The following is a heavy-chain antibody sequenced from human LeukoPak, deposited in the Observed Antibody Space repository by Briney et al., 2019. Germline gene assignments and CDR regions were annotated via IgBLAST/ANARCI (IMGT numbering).Heavy chain of an antibody. V-gene: IGHV3-21*01. CDR3: ARGWGRSWDENWFDA. Sequence: PGGSLRLSCAASGFPFSSYAMTWVRQAPGKGLEWVSSISGSSSYIYYADSVKGRFTISRDNAKNLVYLQMNSLRAEDTAVYYCARGWGRSWDENWFDAWGQGIRVTASS. D-gene: IGHD3-16*01. CDR1: GFPFSSYA. J-gene: IGHJ5*02. CDR2: ISGSSSYI.